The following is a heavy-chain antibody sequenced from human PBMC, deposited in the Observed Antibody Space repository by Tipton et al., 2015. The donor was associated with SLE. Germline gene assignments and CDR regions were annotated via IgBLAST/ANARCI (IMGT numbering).Heavy chain of an antibody. CDR3: ARGGVLGRGAFDI. CDR2: IYYSGST. Sequence: TLSLTCTVSGGSISSYYWSWIRQPPGKGLEWIGYIYYSGSTNYNPSLKSRVTISVDTSKNQFSLKPSSVTAADTAVYYCARGGVLGRGAFDIWGQGTMVTVSS. V-gene: IGHV4-59*01. D-gene: IGHD3-3*02. CDR1: GGSISSYY. J-gene: IGHJ3*02.